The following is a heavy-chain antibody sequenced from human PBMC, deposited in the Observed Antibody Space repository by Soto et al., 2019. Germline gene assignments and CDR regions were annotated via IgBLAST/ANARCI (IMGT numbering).Heavy chain of an antibody. J-gene: IGHJ4*02. CDR3: ARAHQQLVSLDY. CDR1: GDSVSSNSAA. CDR2: TYYRSKWYN. D-gene: IGHD6-13*01. V-gene: IGHV6-1*01. Sequence: SQTLSLTYAISGDSVSSNSAAWKWIRQSPSRGLEWLGRTYYRSKWYNDYAVSVKSRITINPDTSKNQFSLQLNSATPEDTAVYYCARAHQQLVSLDYWGQGTLVTVSS.